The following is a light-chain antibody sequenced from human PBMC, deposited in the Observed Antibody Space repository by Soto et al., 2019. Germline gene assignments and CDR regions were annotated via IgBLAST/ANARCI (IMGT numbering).Light chain of an antibody. V-gene: IGLV2-14*03. CDR2: DVS. Sequence: QSALTQPASVSGSPGQSITISCPGTSSDVGDYNYVSWYQQHPGKAPKLMIYDVSNRPSGVSNRFSGSKSGSTASLTISGLQAEDEADYYCSSYTSSSTLVVFGGGTKVTVL. J-gene: IGLJ2*01. CDR3: SSYTSSSTLVV. CDR1: SSDVGDYNY.